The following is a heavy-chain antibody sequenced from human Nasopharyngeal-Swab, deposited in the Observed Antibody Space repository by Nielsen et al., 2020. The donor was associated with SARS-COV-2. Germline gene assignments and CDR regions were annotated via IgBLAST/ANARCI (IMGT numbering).Heavy chain of an antibody. Sequence: GESLQISCKGSGYIFTSYWIGWVRQMPGKGLEWMGIIYPADSDSRYSLSFQGQVSISVDKSISTAYLQWNTLKASDTAIYYCVRRAFSASYFYFDYRGPGTLVTVTS. CDR1: GYIFTSYW. D-gene: IGHD1-26*01. V-gene: IGHV5-51*01. CDR2: IYPADSDS. CDR3: VRRAFSASYFYFDY. J-gene: IGHJ4*02.